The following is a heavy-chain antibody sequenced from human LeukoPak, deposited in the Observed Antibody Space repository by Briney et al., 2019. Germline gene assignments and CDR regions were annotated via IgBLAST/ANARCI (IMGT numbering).Heavy chain of an antibody. CDR1: GFTFSSYW. CDR3: ARDQLYCSGGICYFEY. Sequence: QPGGSLRLSCAASGFTFSSYWMHWVRQVPGKGLVWVSRISSDGRSTTYADSVKGRFTISRDNSKNTLYLQMNSLRVEDTAVYCCARDQLYCSGGICYFEYWGQGTLVSVSS. V-gene: IGHV3-74*01. J-gene: IGHJ4*02. D-gene: IGHD2-15*01. CDR2: ISSDGRST.